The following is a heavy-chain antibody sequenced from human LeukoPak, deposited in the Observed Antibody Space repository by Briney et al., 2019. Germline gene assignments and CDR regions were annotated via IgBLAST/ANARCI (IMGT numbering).Heavy chain of an antibody. CDR1: GGSISSYY. V-gene: IGHV4-59*12. D-gene: IGHD3-10*01. J-gene: IGHJ4*02. CDR3: ARDAPMVRGTYYFDY. CDR2: LFYSGST. Sequence: PSQTLSLTCTVAGGSISSYYWSWIRQPPGKGLEWIAYLFYSGSTDYNPSLESRVAISVDTSKNQFSLKLSSVTAADTAVYYCARDAPMVRGTYYFDYWGQGTLVTVSS.